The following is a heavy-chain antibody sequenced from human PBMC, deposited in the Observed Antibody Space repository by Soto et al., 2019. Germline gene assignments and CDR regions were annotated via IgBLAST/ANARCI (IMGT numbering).Heavy chain of an antibody. CDR1: GGSISSSSYY. D-gene: IGHD2-15*01. J-gene: IGHJ4*02. V-gene: IGHV4-39*01. Sequence: QLQLQESGPGLVKPSETLSLTCTVSGGSISSSSYYWGWIRQPPGKGLEWIGSIYYSGSTYYNPSLKSRVTISVDTSKNQFSLKLSSVTAADTAVYYCARPGCSGGSCYSYFDYWGQGTLVTVSS. CDR3: ARPGCSGGSCYSYFDY. CDR2: IYYSGST.